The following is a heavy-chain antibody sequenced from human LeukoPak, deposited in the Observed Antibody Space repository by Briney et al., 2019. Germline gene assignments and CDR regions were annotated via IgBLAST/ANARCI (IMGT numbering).Heavy chain of an antibody. J-gene: IGHJ3*02. Sequence: GASVKVSCKASGYTFTGYYMHWVRQAPGQGLEWMGRIIPILGIANYAQKFQGRVTITADKSTSTAYMELSSLRSEDTAVYYCARDRGGGYDFWSGPSDAFDIWGQGTMVTVSS. CDR2: IIPILGIA. CDR1: GYTFTGYY. CDR3: ARDRGGGYDFWSGPSDAFDI. D-gene: IGHD3-3*01. V-gene: IGHV1-69*04.